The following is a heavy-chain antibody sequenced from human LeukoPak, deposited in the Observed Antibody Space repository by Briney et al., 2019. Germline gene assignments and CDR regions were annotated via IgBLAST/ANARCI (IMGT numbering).Heavy chain of an antibody. Sequence: PSETLSLTCAVYGGSFSGYYWSWIRQPPGKGLEWIGEINHSGSTNYNPSLKSRVTISVDTSKNQFSLKLSSVTAADTAVYYCARKKAQIVVVVAATRRDDAFDIWGQGTMITVSS. CDR1: GGSFSGYY. CDR2: INHSGST. V-gene: IGHV4-34*01. CDR3: ARKKAQIVVVVAATRRDDAFDI. D-gene: IGHD2-15*01. J-gene: IGHJ3*02.